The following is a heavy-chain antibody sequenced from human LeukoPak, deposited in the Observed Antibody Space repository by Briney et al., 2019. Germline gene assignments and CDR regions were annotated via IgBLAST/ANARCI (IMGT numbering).Heavy chain of an antibody. V-gene: IGHV3-33*01. CDR3: ARVPRTAGYSSGWYSYYYGMDV. CDR2: IWYDGSNK. D-gene: IGHD6-19*01. CDR1: GFTFSSYG. J-gene: IGHJ6*02. Sequence: GGSLRLSCAASGFTFSSYGMHWVRQAPGKGLEWVAVIWYDGSNKYYADSVKGRFTISRDNSKNTLYLQMNSLRAEDTAVYYCARVPRTAGYSSGWYSYYYGMDVWGQGTTVTVSS.